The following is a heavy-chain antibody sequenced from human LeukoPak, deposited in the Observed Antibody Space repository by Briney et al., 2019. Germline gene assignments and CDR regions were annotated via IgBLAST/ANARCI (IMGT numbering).Heavy chain of an antibody. CDR3: AKEEMATTYYYYYYYYMDV. V-gene: IGHV3-30*02. Sequence: GGSLRLSCAASGFTFSSYGMHWVRQAPGKGLEWVAFIRYDGSNKYYADSVKGRFTISRDNSKNTLYLQMNSLRAEDTAVYYCAKEEMATTYYYYYYYYMDVWGKGTTVTISS. CDR2: IRYDGSNK. D-gene: IGHD5-24*01. J-gene: IGHJ6*03. CDR1: GFTFSSYG.